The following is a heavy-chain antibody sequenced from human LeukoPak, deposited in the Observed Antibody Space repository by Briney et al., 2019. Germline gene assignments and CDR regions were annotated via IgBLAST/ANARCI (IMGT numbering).Heavy chain of an antibody. D-gene: IGHD3-10*01. CDR2: IYHSGST. Sequence: SETLSLTCTVSGYSISSGYYWGWIRPPPGKGLEWIGSIYHSGSTYYNPSLKSRVTISVDTSKNQFSLKLSSVTAADTAVYYCARGYLDGLLWFGESLPYAFDIWGQGTMVTVSS. CDR1: GYSISSGYY. V-gene: IGHV4-38-2*02. J-gene: IGHJ3*02. CDR3: ARGYLDGLLWFGESLPYAFDI.